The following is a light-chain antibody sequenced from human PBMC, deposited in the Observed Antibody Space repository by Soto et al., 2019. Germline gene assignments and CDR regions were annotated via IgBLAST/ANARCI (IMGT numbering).Light chain of an antibody. CDR2: GAS. CDR1: QSVSSNY. J-gene: IGKJ5*01. Sequence: EIVLTQSPGTLSLSPGERATLSCRASQSVSSNYLAWYQQKPGQAPRLLIYGASSRATGIPDRFSGSGSGTDFTLTISRLEPEDFAVYYCQQYGSSSITFGRGTRLEIK. V-gene: IGKV3-20*01. CDR3: QQYGSSSIT.